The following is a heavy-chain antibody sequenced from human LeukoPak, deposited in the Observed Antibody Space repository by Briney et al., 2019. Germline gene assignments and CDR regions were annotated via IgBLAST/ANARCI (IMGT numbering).Heavy chain of an antibody. V-gene: IGHV1-18*01. CDR2: ISAYNGNT. J-gene: IGHJ4*02. CDR3: ARSVGGWFFYYFDY. CDR1: GYTFTSYG. Sequence: GASVTVSCKASGYTFTSYGISWVRQAPGQGLEWMGWISAYNGNTNYAQKLQGRVTMTTDTSTSTAYMELRSLRSDDTAVYYCARSVGGWFFYYFDYWGQGTLATVSS. D-gene: IGHD6-19*01.